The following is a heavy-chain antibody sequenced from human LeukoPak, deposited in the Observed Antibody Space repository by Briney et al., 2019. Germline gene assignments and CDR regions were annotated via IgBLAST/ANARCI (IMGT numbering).Heavy chain of an antibody. CDR3: ARDTIIVAAFDY. CDR2: ISNDGKNK. CDR1: GFTFSSYA. D-gene: IGHD5-12*01. Sequence: GGSLRLSCAASGFTFSSYAIPWVRQAPGKGLEWVAVISNDGKNKYYADSVKGRFTISRDNSKNTLYLQVNSLRAEDTGVYYCARDTIIVAAFDYWGQGTLVTVSS. V-gene: IGHV3-30*04. J-gene: IGHJ4*02.